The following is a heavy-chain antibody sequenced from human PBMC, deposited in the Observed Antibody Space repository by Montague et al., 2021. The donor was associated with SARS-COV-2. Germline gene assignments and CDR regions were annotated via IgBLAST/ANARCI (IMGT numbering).Heavy chain of an antibody. V-gene: IGHV3-11*01. CDR1: GSTFSDYY. Sequence: SLRLSCAASGSTFSDYYMNWIRQAPGKGLEWISYISDTGSTIYYADSVKGRFAVSRDNTENSLYPQMNSLRAEDTAVYYCAKALMTYGGNSPVDQWGQGTLVTVSS. J-gene: IGHJ4*02. CDR3: AKALMTYGGNSPVDQ. CDR2: ISDTGSTI. D-gene: IGHD4-23*01.